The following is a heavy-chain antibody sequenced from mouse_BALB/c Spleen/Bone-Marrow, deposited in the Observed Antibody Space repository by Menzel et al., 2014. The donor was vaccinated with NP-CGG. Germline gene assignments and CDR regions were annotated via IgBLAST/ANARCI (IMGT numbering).Heavy chain of an antibody. D-gene: IGHD2-3*01. CDR1: GYSFTSFT. CDR3: AREGSYDGCSGHFDF. V-gene: IGHV1-4*01. J-gene: IGHJ2*01. Sequence: QVQLQHSGAELARPGASVRMSCKASGYSFTSFTMHWLKQRPGQGLEGIAYIVPSSAYSNYNQKFKDKATLTADRSSNTAYMQLSSLTSEDSAVYYCAREGSYDGCSGHFDFWGPGTTLTVSS. CDR2: IVPSSAYS.